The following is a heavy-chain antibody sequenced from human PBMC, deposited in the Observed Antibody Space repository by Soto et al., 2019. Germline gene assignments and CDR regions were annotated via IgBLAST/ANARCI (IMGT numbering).Heavy chain of an antibody. CDR3: ARRAYYGSGSYYYYYYMDV. D-gene: IGHD3-10*01. J-gene: IGHJ6*03. Sequence: SETLSLTCTVSGGSISSYYWSWIRQPPGKGLEWIGYIYYSGNTNYNPSLKSRVTISVDTSKNQFSLKLSSVTAADTAVYFCARRAYYGSGSYYYYYYMDVWGKGTTVTVSS. CDR1: GGSISSYY. V-gene: IGHV4-59*08. CDR2: IYYSGNT.